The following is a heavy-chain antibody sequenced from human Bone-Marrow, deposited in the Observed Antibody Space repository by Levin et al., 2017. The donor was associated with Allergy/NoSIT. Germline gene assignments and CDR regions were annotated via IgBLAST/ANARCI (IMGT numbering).Heavy chain of an antibody. CDR1: GDSLGTYY. D-gene: IGHD2-2*01. J-gene: IGHJ4*02. V-gene: IGHV4-59*01. Sequence: SETLSLTRTVSGDSLGTYYWSWIRQPPGKGLEWIGYISNSGSTTYKPSLQSRVTLSLDTSNNQFSLILSSVTAADTAVYYCARVAYGYQHYFDSWGQGTLVAVSS. CDR2: ISNSGST. CDR3: ARVAYGYQHYFDS.